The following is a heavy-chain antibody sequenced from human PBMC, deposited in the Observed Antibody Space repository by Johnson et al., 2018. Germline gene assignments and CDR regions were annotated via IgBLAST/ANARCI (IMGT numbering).Heavy chain of an antibody. CDR3: ASHRRYYDSSGRLLRH. J-gene: IGHJ1*01. CDR1: GGSFSGYY. CDR2: INHSGNT. Sequence: QVQLQQWGAGLLKPSETLSLTCAVYGGSFSGYYWSWIRQPPGKGLEWIGEINHSGNTNYSPSLKSRVTISVDTSKNQFSLKLSPVTAADTAVYYCASHRRYYDSSGRLLRHWGQGTLVTVSS. V-gene: IGHV4-34*01. D-gene: IGHD3-22*01.